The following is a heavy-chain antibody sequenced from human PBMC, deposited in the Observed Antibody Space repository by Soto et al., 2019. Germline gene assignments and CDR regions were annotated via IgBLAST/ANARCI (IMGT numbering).Heavy chain of an antibody. CDR2: INDNGGGT. V-gene: IGHV3-23*01. Sequence: GGSLRLSCAASRFTFSTYAMTWVRQPPGKGLEWVSAINDNGGGTYYADSVKGRFTISRDNSNNTLYLLMNSLRAEDTAVYYCAKRSCYGGHCGGPYFDLWGQGTLVTVSS. CDR3: AKRSCYGGHCGGPYFDL. D-gene: IGHD2-21*02. J-gene: IGHJ4*02. CDR1: RFTFSTYA.